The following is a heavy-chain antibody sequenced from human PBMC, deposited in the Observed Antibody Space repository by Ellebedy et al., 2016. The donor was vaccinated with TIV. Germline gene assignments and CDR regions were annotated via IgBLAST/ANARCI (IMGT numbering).Heavy chain of an antibody. CDR1: GFTFDDYT. CDR2: ISWDGGSR. V-gene: IGHV3-43*01. Sequence: GGSLRLSXAVSGFTFDDYTMHWVRQAPGKGLEWVSLISWDGGSRDYADSVKGRFTVSRDNSKNFLFLQMNSLTTEDTALYYCAKEGDGENILYFDYWGQGSPVTVSS. CDR3: AKEGDGENILYFDY. J-gene: IGHJ4*02. D-gene: IGHD3-3*01.